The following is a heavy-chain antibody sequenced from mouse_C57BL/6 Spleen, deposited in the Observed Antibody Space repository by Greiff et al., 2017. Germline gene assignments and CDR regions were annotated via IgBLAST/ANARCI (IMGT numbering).Heavy chain of an antibody. Sequence: VQLQQPGAELVKPGASVKLSCKASGYTFTSYWMQWVKQRPGQGLAWIGEIDPSDSYTNYNQKFKGKATWTVDTSASTAYMQLSSLTSEDSAVYYCARDTTVVERFAYWGQGTLVTVSA. J-gene: IGHJ3*01. D-gene: IGHD1-1*01. V-gene: IGHV1-50*01. CDR2: IDPSDSYT. CDR3: ARDTTVVERFAY. CDR1: GYTFTSYW.